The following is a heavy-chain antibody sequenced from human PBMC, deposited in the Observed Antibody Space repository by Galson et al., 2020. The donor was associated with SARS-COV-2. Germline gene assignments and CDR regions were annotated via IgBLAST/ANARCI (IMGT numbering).Heavy chain of an antibody. CDR2: VYHSGAT. CDR3: ARRYTYGPSPYWYFDL. V-gene: IGHV4-30-2*01. J-gene: IGHJ2*01. Sequence: SETLSLTCSVSGGSISSGGYSWTWIRQPPGKGLEWIGYVYHSGATHYNPSLKSRLTISVDRSKNQLSLKLTSVTAADTAVYYCARRYTYGPSPYWYFDLWGRGTLVTVSS. D-gene: IGHD5-18*01. CDR1: GGSISSGGYS.